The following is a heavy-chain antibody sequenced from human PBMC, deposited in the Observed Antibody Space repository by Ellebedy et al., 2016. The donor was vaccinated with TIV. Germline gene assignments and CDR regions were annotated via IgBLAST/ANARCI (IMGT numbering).Heavy chain of an antibody. Sequence: GESLKISXAASGFTFSNYNMHWVRQAPGKGLQWVSFILENGRKTYYADSVKGRFTISRDDATNSLFLQMATLTADDTGVYYCARGLGYGGNEHDALDIWGRGTVVTVS. J-gene: IGHJ3*02. CDR1: GFTFSNYN. CDR2: ILENGRKT. V-gene: IGHV3-21*04. D-gene: IGHD4-23*01. CDR3: ARGLGYGGNEHDALDI.